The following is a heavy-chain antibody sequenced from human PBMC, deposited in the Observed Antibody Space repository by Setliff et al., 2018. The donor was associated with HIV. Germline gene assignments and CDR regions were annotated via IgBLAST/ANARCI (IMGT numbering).Heavy chain of an antibody. CDR2: IGGHGSII. D-gene: IGHD3-16*01. CDR3: ARDYVWGRRAFDI. V-gene: IGHV3-48*03. J-gene: IGHJ3*02. Sequence: GGSLRLSCAASGLIFSSYEMNWVRQAPGKGLEWISFIGGHGSIIHYVDSVKGRFTISRDNAENSLYLQMNSLRAEDTAVYYCARDYVWGRRAFDIWGPGTMVTVSS. CDR1: GLIFSSYE.